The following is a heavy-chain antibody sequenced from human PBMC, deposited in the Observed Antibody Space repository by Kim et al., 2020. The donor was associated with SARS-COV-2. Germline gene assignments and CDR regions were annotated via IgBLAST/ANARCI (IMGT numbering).Heavy chain of an antibody. CDR1: GYTLTELS. CDR2: FDPEDGET. CDR3: ATAPANYYGSSGYSFCYYYGMDV. D-gene: IGHD3-22*01. V-gene: IGHV1-24*01. J-gene: IGHJ6*01. Sequence: ASVKVSCKVSGYTLTELSMHWVRQAPGKGLEWMGGFDPEDGETIYAQKFQGRVTMTEDTSTYTAYMELSSLRSEDTAVYYCATAPANYYGSSGYSFCYYYGMDVWGQGTTVTVSS.